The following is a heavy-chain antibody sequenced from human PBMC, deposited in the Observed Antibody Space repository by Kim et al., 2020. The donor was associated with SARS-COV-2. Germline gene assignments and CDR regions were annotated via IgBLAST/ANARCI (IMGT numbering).Heavy chain of an antibody. CDR3: ARETWIAAAGTIRSRRQY. CDR1: GGSFSGYY. V-gene: IGHV4-34*01. D-gene: IGHD6-13*01. J-gene: IGHJ4*02. Sequence: SETLSLTCAVYGGSFSGYYWSWIRQPPGKGLEWIGEINHSGSTNYNPSLKSRVTISVDTSKNQFSLKLSSVTAADTAVYYCARETWIAAAGTIRSRRQYWGQGTLAT. CDR2: INHSGST.